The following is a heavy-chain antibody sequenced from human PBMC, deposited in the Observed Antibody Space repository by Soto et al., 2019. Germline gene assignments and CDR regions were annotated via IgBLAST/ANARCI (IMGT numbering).Heavy chain of an antibody. CDR1: GYTFTRYD. J-gene: IGHJ6*03. CDR3: AIRTSFDYYYYYMDV. D-gene: IGHD2-2*01. Sequence: ASVKVSCKASGYTFTRYDINWVRQATGQGLEWMGWMNPNSGNTGYAQKFQGRVTMTRNTSISTAYMELSSLRSEDTAVYYCAIRTSFDYYYYYMDVWGKGTTVTVSS. V-gene: IGHV1-8*01. CDR2: MNPNSGNT.